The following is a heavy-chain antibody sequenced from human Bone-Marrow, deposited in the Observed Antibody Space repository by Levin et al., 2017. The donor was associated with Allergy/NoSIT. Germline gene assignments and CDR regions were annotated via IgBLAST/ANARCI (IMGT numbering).Heavy chain of an antibody. CDR2: IGSESHSI. J-gene: IGHJ2*01. Sequence: NWVRWAPGKGLEWVSYIGSESHSIHYADSVRGRFTLSLSYAKNSLFLQMDSLGEEDTAVYYCARDLTGDYADANWYFDLWGRGTLVTVSS. V-gene: IGHV3-48*02. CDR3: ARDLTGDYADANWYFDL. D-gene: IGHD4-17*01.